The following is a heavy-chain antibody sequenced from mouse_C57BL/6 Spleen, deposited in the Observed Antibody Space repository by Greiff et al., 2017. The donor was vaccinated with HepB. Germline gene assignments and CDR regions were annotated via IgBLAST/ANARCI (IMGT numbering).Heavy chain of an antibody. Sequence: QVQLKESGAELARPGASVKLSCKASGYTFTSYGISWVKQRTGQGLEWIGEIYPRSGNTYYNEKFKGKATLTADKSSSTAYMELRSLTSEDSAVYFCARGGNYYGSSSFDYWGQGTTLTVSS. D-gene: IGHD1-1*01. J-gene: IGHJ2*01. CDR2: IYPRSGNT. CDR3: ARGGNYYGSSSFDY. V-gene: IGHV1-81*01. CDR1: GYTFTSYG.